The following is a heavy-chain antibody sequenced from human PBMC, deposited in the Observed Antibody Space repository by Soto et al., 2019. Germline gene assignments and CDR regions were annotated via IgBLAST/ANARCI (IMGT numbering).Heavy chain of an antibody. V-gene: IGHV4-59*08. J-gene: IGHJ6*03. Sequence: SETLSLTCTVSGGSISSYYWSWIRQPPGEGLEWIGYIYYSGSTNYIPSLKSRVTISVDTSKNQFSLKLSSVTAADTAVYYCARVVRYYYYYYMDVWGKGTTVTVSS. CDR1: GGSISSYY. CDR2: IYYSGST. D-gene: IGHD2-15*01. CDR3: ARVVRYYYYYYMDV.